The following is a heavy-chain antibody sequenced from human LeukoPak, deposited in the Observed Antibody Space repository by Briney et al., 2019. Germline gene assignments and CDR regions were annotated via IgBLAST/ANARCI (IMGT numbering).Heavy chain of an antibody. D-gene: IGHD2-2*01. J-gene: IGHJ4*02. Sequence: GASVKVSCKVSGYTLTELSMHWVRQAPGKGLEWMGGFDPEDGETIYAQKFQGRVTMTEDTSTDTAYMELSSLRSEDTAVYYCATDIVVVPAAILSDYWGQGTLVTVSS. CDR2: FDPEDGET. CDR3: ATDIVVVPAAILSDY. V-gene: IGHV1-24*01. CDR1: GYTLTELS.